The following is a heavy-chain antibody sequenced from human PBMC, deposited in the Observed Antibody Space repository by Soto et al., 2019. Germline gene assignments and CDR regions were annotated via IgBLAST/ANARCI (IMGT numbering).Heavy chain of an antibody. J-gene: IGHJ6*02. CDR2: INVANGNT. CDR1: GYTFTSYA. D-gene: IGHD2-15*01. V-gene: IGHV1-3*01. CDR3: ARFIGGAYGMDV. Sequence: ASVKVSCKASGYTFTSYAMHWVRQAPGQRPEWMGWINVANGNTKYSQKIQGRVTITRDTSASTAYMELSSLRSEDTAVYYCARFIGGAYGMDVWGQGTTVTVS.